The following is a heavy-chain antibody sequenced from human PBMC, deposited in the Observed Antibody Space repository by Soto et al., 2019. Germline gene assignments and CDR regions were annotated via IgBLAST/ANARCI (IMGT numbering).Heavy chain of an antibody. CDR2: IYSSGIA. CDR1: GGSVSGYY. V-gene: IGHV4-59*02. D-gene: IGHD3-22*01. CDR3: ATSLGDYCDHPVPLYFD. Sequence: SETLSRTCTVSGGSVSGYYLSWIRQSPCKGLQWIGYIYSSGIATYNPSLQSRITTSVDASKNQFSLKMSSVTAADTSVYYCATSLGDYCDHPVPLYFD. J-gene: IGHJ4*01.